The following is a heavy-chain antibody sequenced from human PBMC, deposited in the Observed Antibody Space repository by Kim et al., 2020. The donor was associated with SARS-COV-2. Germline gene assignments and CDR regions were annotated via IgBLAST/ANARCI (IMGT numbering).Heavy chain of an antibody. Sequence: SETLSLTCTVSGASISSYYWSWIRQPPGKGLEWIGYIYYSGSTNYSPSLRSRVTISVDTSKNQFSLKLSSVTAADTAVYYRARGMVGYCSGGSCYWFDPWGQGTPVTVSS. J-gene: IGHJ5*02. D-gene: IGHD2-15*01. CDR3: ARGMVGYCSGGSCYWFDP. V-gene: IGHV4-59*08. CDR2: IYYSGST. CDR1: GASISSYY.